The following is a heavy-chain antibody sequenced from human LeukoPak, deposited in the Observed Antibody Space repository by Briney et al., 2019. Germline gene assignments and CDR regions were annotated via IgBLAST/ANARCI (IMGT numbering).Heavy chain of an antibody. J-gene: IGHJ4*02. CDR2: IWYDGSNK. V-gene: IGHV3-33*01. CDR1: GFTFSSYG. D-gene: IGHD3-22*01. CDR3: ARDGTYYYDSSGYYYPNH. Sequence: PGGSLRLACAASGFTFSSYGMHWVRQAPGKGLEWVAVIWYDGSNKYYADSVKGRFTISRDNSKNTLYLQMNSLRAEDTAVYYCARDGTYYYDSSGYYYPNHWGQGTLVTVSS.